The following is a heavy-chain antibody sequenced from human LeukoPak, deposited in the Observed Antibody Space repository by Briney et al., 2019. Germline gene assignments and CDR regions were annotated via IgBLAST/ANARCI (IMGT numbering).Heavy chain of an antibody. D-gene: IGHD5-12*01. J-gene: IGHJ4*02. Sequence: GGSLRLSCAASGFTFSSYAMSWVRQAPGKGLEWVSAISGSGGSTYYADSVKGRFTISRDNSKNTLYLQMNSLRDEDTAVYYCASGPEMATITGFDYWGQGTLVTVSS. CDR2: ISGSGGST. V-gene: IGHV3-23*01. CDR3: ASGPEMATITGFDY. CDR1: GFTFSSYA.